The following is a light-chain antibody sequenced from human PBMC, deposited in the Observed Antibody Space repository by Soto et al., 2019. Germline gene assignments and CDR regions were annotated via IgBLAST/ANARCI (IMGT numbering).Light chain of an antibody. Sequence: EIVMTQSPATLSVSPGDRATLSCRASQSVSSNLAWYQQKPGQAPRLLIYGASTRATGIPARFSGSGSGTEFTLTISSLQSEDFAIYYCQHYNNWPPWTFGQGTKVEIQ. CDR2: GAS. CDR1: QSVSSN. V-gene: IGKV3-15*01. CDR3: QHYNNWPPWT. J-gene: IGKJ1*01.